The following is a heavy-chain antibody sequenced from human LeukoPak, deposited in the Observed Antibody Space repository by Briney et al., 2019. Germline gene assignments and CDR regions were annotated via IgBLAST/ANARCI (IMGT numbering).Heavy chain of an antibody. Sequence: SETLSLTCTVSGGSINNYYWTWVRQPPGKGLEWIGSIFYSGRTNYNPSLRSRVFISVDTSNNQFSLKLTSVTAADTAVYYCAREDYSGGNNWFDFWGQGTLVTVSS. J-gene: IGHJ5*01. V-gene: IGHV4-59*01. D-gene: IGHD4-11*01. CDR3: AREDYSGGNNWFDF. CDR1: GGSINNYY. CDR2: IFYSGRT.